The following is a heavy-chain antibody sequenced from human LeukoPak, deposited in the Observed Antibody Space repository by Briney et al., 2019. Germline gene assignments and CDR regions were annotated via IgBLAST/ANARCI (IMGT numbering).Heavy chain of an antibody. CDR3: AGAAAGTDYYYGMDV. CDR2: INTNTGNP. V-gene: IGHV7-4-1*02. D-gene: IGHD6-13*01. Sequence: ASVKVSCKASGYTFTSYAINWVRQAPGQGLEWMGWINTNTGNPTYAQGFTGRFVFSLDTSVSTAYLQISSLKAEDTAVYYCAGAAAGTDYYYGMDVWGQGTTVTVSS. CDR1: GYTFTSYA. J-gene: IGHJ6*02.